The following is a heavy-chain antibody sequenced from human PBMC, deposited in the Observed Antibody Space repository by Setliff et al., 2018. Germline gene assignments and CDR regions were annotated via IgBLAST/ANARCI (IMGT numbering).Heavy chain of an antibody. CDR3: ARSPPNRGVGQGHHMDV. V-gene: IGHV1-18*01. CDR2: IGGHNDDP. J-gene: IGHJ6*03. CDR1: GYPFNNYG. Sequence: ASVKVSCKASGYPFNNYGISWLRQTPGQGLEWMGWIGGHNDDPLFAQKFQDRVTMTTDTSTSTAFLEVRSLGSDDTAVYYCARSPPNRGVGQGHHMDVWGKGTTVTVSS. D-gene: IGHD1-26*01.